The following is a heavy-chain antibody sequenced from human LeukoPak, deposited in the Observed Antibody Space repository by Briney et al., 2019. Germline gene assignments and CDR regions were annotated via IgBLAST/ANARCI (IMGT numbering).Heavy chain of an antibody. V-gene: IGHV3-53*01. CDR3: VRKNRDFNAAFDI. CDR1: GFTVSNNY. J-gene: IGHJ3*02. D-gene: IGHD1-14*01. CDR2: SYSDSNT. Sequence: GGSLRLSCAASGFTVSNNYMSWVRQAPGKGLEWVSISYSDSNTNYADSVKGRFTVSRDTSQNTLSLQMNSLRAEDTAVYYCVRKNRDFNAAFDIWGQGTVVTVSS.